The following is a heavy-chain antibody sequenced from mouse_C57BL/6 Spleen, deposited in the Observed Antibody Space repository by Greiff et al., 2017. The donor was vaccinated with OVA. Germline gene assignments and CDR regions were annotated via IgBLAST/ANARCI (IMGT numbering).Heavy chain of an antibody. CDR1: GFTFSDYG. D-gene: IGHD1-1*01. CDR2: ISSGSSTI. V-gene: IGHV5-17*01. CDR3: ARDYYGFAY. Sequence: EVHLVESGGGLVKPGGSLKLSCAASGFTFSDYGMHWVRQAPEKGLEWVAYISSGSSTIYYADTVKGRFTISRDNAKNTLFLQMTRLRAEDTAMYYCARDYYGFAYWGQGTLVTVSA. J-gene: IGHJ3*01.